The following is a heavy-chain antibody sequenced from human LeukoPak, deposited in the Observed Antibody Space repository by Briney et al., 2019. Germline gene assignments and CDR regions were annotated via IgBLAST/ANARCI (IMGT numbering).Heavy chain of an antibody. V-gene: IGHV1-18*01. CDR3: ARNNYYDSSGYPDY. J-gene: IGHJ4*02. Sequence: ASVKVSCKASGYTFTSYGISWVRQAPGQGLEWMGCISAYNGNTNYAQKLQGRVTMTTDTSTSTAYMELRSLRSDDTAVYYCARNNYYDSSGYPDYWGQGTLVTVSS. CDR1: GYTFTSYG. CDR2: ISAYNGNT. D-gene: IGHD3-22*01.